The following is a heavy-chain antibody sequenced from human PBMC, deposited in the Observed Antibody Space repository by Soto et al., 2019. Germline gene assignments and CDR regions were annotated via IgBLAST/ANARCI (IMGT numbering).Heavy chain of an antibody. Sequence: GESLKISCKGSGYSFTSYWIGWVRQMPGKGLEWMGIIYPGDSDTGYSPSFQGQVTISADKSISTAYLQWTSLKASDTDMYYCARLPRFLGYCSGGSCYGMDVWGQGTTVTVSS. D-gene: IGHD2-15*01. V-gene: IGHV5-51*01. CDR2: IYPGDSDT. J-gene: IGHJ6*02. CDR3: ARLPRFLGYCSGGSCYGMDV. CDR1: GYSFTSYW.